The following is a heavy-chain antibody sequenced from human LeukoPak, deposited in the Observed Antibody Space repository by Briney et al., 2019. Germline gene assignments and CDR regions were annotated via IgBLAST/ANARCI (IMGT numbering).Heavy chain of an antibody. CDR3: AGSYSSSWYSGDAFDI. CDR1: GGSFSGYY. CDR2: INHSGST. D-gene: IGHD6-13*01. Sequence: SETLSLTCAVYGGSFSGYYWSWIRQPPGKGLEWIGEINHSGSTNYNPSLKSRVTISVDTSKTQFSLKLSSVAAADTAVYYCAGSYSSSWYSGDAFDIWGQGTMVTVSS. J-gene: IGHJ3*02. V-gene: IGHV4-34*01.